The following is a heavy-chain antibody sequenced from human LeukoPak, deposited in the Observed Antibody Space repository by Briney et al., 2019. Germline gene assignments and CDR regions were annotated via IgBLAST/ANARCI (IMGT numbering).Heavy chain of an antibody. CDR1: GYTFTRYG. CDR2: ISAYNGNT. V-gene: IGHV1-18*01. J-gene: IGHJ6*03. Sequence: GASVKVSCKASGYTFTRYGISWVRQAPGQGLEWMGWISAYNGNTNYAQKLQGRVTMTTDTSTSTAYMELRSLRSDDTAVYYCARENDFWSGGFYYYYYMDVWGKGTTVTVSS. CDR3: ARENDFWSGGFYYYYYMDV. D-gene: IGHD3-3*01.